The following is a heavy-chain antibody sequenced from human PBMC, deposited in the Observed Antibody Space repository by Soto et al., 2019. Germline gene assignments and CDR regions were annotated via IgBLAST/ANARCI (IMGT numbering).Heavy chain of an antibody. Sequence: GGSLRLSCAASGFTFSSYAMSWVRQAPGKGLEWVSAISGSGGSTYYADSVKGRFTISRDNSKNTLYLQMNSLRAEDTAVYYCAKGYYYDSSGYQAFDYWGQGTLVTVSS. V-gene: IGHV3-23*01. CDR1: GFTFSSYA. CDR3: AKGYYYDSSGYQAFDY. CDR2: ISGSGGST. J-gene: IGHJ4*02. D-gene: IGHD3-22*01.